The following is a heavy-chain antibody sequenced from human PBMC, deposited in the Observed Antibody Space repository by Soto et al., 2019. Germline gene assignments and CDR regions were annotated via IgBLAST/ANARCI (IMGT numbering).Heavy chain of an antibody. V-gene: IGHV3-23*01. D-gene: IGHD4-17*01. CDR1: GLTFRSYA. J-gene: IGHJ4*02. CDR3: AKAGALTVTTYYFDY. CDR2: ISGSGGSI. Sequence: GGSLRLSCAASGLTFRSYAMTWVRQAPGKGLEWVSGISGSGGSIYYADSVKGRFTISRDLSKNTLYLQMSSLRAEDTAVYYCAKAGALTVTTYYFDYWGQGTLVTVSS.